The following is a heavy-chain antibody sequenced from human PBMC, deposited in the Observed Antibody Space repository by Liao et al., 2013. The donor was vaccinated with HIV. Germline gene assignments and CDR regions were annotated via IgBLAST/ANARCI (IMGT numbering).Heavy chain of an antibody. Sequence: QVQLQESGPRLVKPSETLSLTCTVSGGFITDYYWSWIRQPAGKGLEWVGRVYSSGSTNYNPSLKSRVTISVDTSKNQFSLKLSSVTAADTAVYYCARASRYDSPGAFDYWGQGTLVTVSS. CDR2: VYSSGST. D-gene: IGHD3-22*01. V-gene: IGHV4-4*07. J-gene: IGHJ4*02. CDR1: GGFITDYY. CDR3: ARASRYDSPGAFDY.